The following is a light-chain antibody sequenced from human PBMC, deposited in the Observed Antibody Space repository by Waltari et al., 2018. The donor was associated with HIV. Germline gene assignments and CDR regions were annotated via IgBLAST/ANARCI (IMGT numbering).Light chain of an antibody. CDR1: TFNLGNNL. Sequence: QSVLIQPPSASGTPGQRVTISCSGSTFNLGNNLVYWYKQLPGTAPRLLIDGNNQRPSGVPNRFSTSKSGTSASLAISVLRSEDDVDYYCAAWDDSLTGWVFGGGTKLTVL. CDR3: AAWDDSLTGWV. J-gene: IGLJ3*02. V-gene: IGLV1-47*01. CDR2: GNN.